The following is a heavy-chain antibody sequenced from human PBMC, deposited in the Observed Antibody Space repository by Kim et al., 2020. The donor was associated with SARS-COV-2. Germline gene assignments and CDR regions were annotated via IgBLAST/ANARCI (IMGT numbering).Heavy chain of an antibody. CDR3: ARASGSGGTIFGVVIIDFGGEGVYYGMDV. CDR2: MNPNSGNT. Sequence: ASVKVSCKASGYTFTSYDINWVRQATGQGLEWMGWMNPNSGNTGYAQKFQGRATMTRNTSISTAYMELSSLRSEDTAVYYCARASGSGGTIFGVVIIDFGGEGVYYGMDVWGQGTTVTVSS. V-gene: IGHV1-8*01. CDR1: GYTFTSYD. D-gene: IGHD3-3*01. J-gene: IGHJ6*02.